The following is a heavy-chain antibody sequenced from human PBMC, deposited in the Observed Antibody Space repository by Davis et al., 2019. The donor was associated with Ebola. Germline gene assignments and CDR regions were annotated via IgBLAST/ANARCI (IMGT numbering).Heavy chain of an antibody. CDR1: GFTFINYW. J-gene: IGHJ4*02. CDR3: AIDSRSTTSGAY. D-gene: IGHD1-1*01. Sequence: PGGSLRLSCAASGFTFINYWMSWVRQAPGKGLEWVANIKQDGSDKNYVDSVKGRFTISRDNAKNSLSLQMNSLRAEDTAVFYCAIDSRSTTSGAYWGQGTLVTVSS. CDR2: IKQDGSDK. V-gene: IGHV3-7*01.